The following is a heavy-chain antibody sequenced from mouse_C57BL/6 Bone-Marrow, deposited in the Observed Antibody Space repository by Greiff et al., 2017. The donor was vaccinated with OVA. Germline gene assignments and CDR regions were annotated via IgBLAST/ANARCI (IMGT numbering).Heavy chain of an antibody. CDR3: ARVYDYDGGPWFAY. CDR2: INPGSGGT. CDR1: GYAFTNYL. J-gene: IGHJ3*01. D-gene: IGHD2-4*01. Sequence: VQLQQSGAELVRPGTSVKVSCKASGYAFTNYLIEWVKQRPGQGLEWIGVINPGSGGTNYNEKFKGKATLTADTSSSTAYMQLSRLTSEDSAVYFCARVYDYDGGPWFAYWGQGTRVTVSA. V-gene: IGHV1-54*01.